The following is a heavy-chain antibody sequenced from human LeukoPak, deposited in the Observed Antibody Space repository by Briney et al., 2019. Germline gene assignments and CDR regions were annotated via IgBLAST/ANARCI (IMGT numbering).Heavy chain of an antibody. CDR2: ISGSGGST. CDR1: GFTFSSYA. CDR3: ARAQLYYYDSSGYPPYFDY. J-gene: IGHJ4*02. V-gene: IGHV3-23*01. Sequence: PGGSLRLSCAASGFTFSSYAMSWVRQAPGKGLEWVSAISGSGGSTYYADSVKGRFTISRDNSKNTLYLQMNSLRAEDTAVYYCARAQLYYYDSSGYPPYFDYWGQGTLVTVSS. D-gene: IGHD3-22*01.